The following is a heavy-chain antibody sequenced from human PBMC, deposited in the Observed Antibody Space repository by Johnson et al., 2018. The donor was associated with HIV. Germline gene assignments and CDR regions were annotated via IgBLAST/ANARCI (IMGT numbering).Heavy chain of an antibody. V-gene: IGHV3-64*01. Sequence: VQLVESGGGLVQPGGSLRLSCAASGFIFSSYAMHWVRQAPGKGLQYVSAISSNGGSTYYANSVKGRFTISRANSRNTLYLQMGRLRVEDTAVYYCAKIWGDIAATGDAFDIWGQGTMVTVSS. CDR2: ISSNGGST. CDR3: AKIWGDIAATGDAFDI. CDR1: GFIFSSYA. J-gene: IGHJ3*02. D-gene: IGHD5-12*01.